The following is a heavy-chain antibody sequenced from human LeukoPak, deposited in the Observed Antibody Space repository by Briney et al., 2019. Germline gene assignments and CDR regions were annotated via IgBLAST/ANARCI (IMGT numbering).Heavy chain of an antibody. CDR2: ISRSGTDT. CDR1: GFTTRFYE. J-gene: IGHJ6*02. CDR3: ARYCAGNCYQGMDV. Sequence: GGSLRLSCAASGFTTRFYEMNCVRQAPGKGLEWISYISRSGTDTLYADSVKGRFTISRDNANNSLYLLMNSLGAEDTAVYHCARYCAGNCYQGMDVWGHGTTVTVSS. V-gene: IGHV3-48*03. D-gene: IGHD2-21*02.